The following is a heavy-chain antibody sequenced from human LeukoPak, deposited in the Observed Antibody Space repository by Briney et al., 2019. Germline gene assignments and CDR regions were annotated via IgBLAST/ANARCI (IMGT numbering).Heavy chain of an antibody. V-gene: IGHV3-48*03. CDR3: ARAVSEWEPYYDY. J-gene: IGHJ4*02. CDR1: GLTFSSYE. D-gene: IGHD1-26*01. CDR2: ISSSGSTI. Sequence: PGGSLRLSCAASGLTFSSYEMNWVRQAPGKGLEWVSYISSSGSTIYYADSVKGRFTISRDNAKNSLYLQMNSLRAEDTAVYYCARAVSEWEPYYDYWGQGTLVTVSS.